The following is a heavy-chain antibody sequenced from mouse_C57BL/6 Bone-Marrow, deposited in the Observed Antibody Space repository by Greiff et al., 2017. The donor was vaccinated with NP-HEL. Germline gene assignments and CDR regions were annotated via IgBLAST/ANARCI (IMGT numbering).Heavy chain of an antibody. D-gene: IGHD1-1*01. CDR3: ARPGTTVVEDLYFGV. J-gene: IGHJ1*03. CDR1: GFTFSDYG. V-gene: IGHV5-17*01. Sequence: EVMLVESGGGLVKPGGSLKLSCAASGFTFSDYGMHWVRQAPEKGLEWVAYISSGSSTIYYADTVKGRFTISRDNATNTLFLQMTSRMSEDTAMFYCARPGTTVVEDLYFGVWGTGTTVTVSS. CDR2: ISSGSSTI.